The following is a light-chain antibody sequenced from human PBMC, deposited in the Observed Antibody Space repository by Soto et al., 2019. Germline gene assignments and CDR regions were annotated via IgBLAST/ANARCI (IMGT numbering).Light chain of an antibody. CDR3: QQYGSSPWT. Sequence: EIVLTQSPGTLSLSPGERATLSCRASQSVRTNYLAWFQQKPGWAPRLLRYGAYSRTTGIPDRFSGSGSGTDFTLNISRLEPEDFAMDYCQQYGSSPWTCGQGNRVEIK. J-gene: IGKJ1*01. CDR2: GAY. CDR1: QSVRTNY. V-gene: IGKV3-20*01.